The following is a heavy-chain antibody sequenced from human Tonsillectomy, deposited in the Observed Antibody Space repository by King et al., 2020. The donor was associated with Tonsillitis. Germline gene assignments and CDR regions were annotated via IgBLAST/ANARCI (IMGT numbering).Heavy chain of an antibody. D-gene: IGHD1-26*01. CDR3: AREVGAESRGFDY. Sequence: QVQLVQSGAEVKKPGSSVKVSCKASGGTFSSYAISWVRQAPGQGLEWMGRIIPILGIANYAQKFQGRVTITADKSTSTAYMELSRLRSEDTAVYYCAREVGAESRGFDYWGQGTLVTVSS. CDR2: IIPILGIA. V-gene: IGHV1-69*04. CDR1: GGTFSSYA. J-gene: IGHJ4*02.